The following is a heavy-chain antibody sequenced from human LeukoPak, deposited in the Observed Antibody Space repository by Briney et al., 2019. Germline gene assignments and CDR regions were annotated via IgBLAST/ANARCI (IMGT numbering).Heavy chain of an antibody. CDR3: ARDRGGYDYDY. CDR2: ISYDGSNK. CDR1: GFTFSSYG. J-gene: IGHJ4*02. V-gene: IGHV3-30*03. Sequence: GGSLRLSCAASGFTFSSYGMHWVRQAPGKGLEWVAVISYDGSNKYYADSVKGRFTISRDNSKNTLYLQMNSLRAEDTAVYYCARDRGGYDYDYWGQGTLVTVSS. D-gene: IGHD5-12*01.